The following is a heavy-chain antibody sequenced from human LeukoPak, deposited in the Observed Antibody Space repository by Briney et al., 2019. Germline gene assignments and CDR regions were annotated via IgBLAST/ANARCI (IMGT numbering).Heavy chain of an antibody. CDR1: GFTFSSYD. J-gene: IGHJ3*02. D-gene: IGHD3-22*01. Sequence: GGSLRLSCAASGFTFSSYDMHWVRQATGKGLEWVSAIGTAGDTYYPGSVKGRFTISRENAKNSFYLQMNSLGAGDTAVYYCARRSRGYYHDAFDIWGQGTMVTVSS. CDR2: IGTAGDT. V-gene: IGHV3-13*01. CDR3: ARRSRGYYHDAFDI.